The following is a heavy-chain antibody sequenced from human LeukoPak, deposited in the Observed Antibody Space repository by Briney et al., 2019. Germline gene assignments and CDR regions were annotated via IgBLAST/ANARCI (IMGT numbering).Heavy chain of an antibody. J-gene: IGHJ4*02. CDR2: INSDATST. CDR1: GFTFRSYW. V-gene: IGHV3-74*01. Sequence: GGSLRLSCAASGFTFRSYWMHWVRQGPGKGLMWVSRINSDATSTTYADSVKGRFTISRDNAKNTLYLQMDSLTAEDSGVYYCARDFDFDSWGQGTLVTVSS. CDR3: ARDFDFDS.